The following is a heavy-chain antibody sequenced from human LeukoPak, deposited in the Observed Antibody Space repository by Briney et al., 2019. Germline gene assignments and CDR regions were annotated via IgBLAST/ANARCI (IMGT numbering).Heavy chain of an antibody. CDR3: AVVPAARNDYYGMDV. Sequence: SETLSLTCTVSGGSISSYYWSWIRQPPGKGLEWIGYIYYSGSTNYNPSLKSRVTISVDTSKNKFSLKLSSVTAADTAVYYCAVVPAARNDYYGMDVWGQGTTVTVSS. CDR1: GGSISSYY. CDR2: IYYSGST. D-gene: IGHD2-2*01. J-gene: IGHJ6*02. V-gene: IGHV4-59*01.